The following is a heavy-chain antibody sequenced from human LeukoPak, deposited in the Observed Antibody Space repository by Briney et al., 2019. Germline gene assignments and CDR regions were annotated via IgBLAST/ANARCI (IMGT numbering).Heavy chain of an antibody. Sequence: GGSLRLSCAASGFTFSSYAMSWVRQAPGKGLEWVSAISGSGGSTYYADAVKGRFTISRDNSKNTLYLQMNSLRAEDTAVYYCARITEGSNYDSSGYYPASFDYWGQGTLVTVS. CDR2: ISGSGGST. V-gene: IGHV3-23*01. D-gene: IGHD3-22*01. CDR3: ARITEGSNYDSSGYYPASFDY. J-gene: IGHJ4*02. CDR1: GFTFSSYA.